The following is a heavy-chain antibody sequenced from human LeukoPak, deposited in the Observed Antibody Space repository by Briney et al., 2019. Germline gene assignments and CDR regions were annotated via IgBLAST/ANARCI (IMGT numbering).Heavy chain of an antibody. Sequence: GGSLRLSCAASGFTFSSYEMNWVRQAPGKGLEWVSYTSSLSRTINYADSVKGRFTISRDNAKNSLYLQMNSLRAEDTAVYYCARKHCSTSGCYLDFWGQGTLVTVSS. V-gene: IGHV3-48*03. CDR2: TSSLSRTI. J-gene: IGHJ4*02. CDR3: ARKHCSTSGCYLDF. D-gene: IGHD2-2*01. CDR1: GFTFSSYE.